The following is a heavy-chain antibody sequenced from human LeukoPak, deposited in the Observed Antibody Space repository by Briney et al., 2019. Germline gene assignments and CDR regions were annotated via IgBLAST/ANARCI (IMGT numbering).Heavy chain of an antibody. D-gene: IGHD5-24*01. CDR2: IKHSGST. Sequence: SETLSVTRAVSGGSLSGYSWSRIRQPPRKGLEWIGEIKHSGSTNYNPSLKSRVTISVDTSKNQFSLRLISVTAADTAVYYCAREGGYLQLRYFDYWGQGTLVTVSS. CDR1: GGSLSGYS. V-gene: IGHV4-34*01. J-gene: IGHJ4*02. CDR3: AREGGYLQLRYFDY.